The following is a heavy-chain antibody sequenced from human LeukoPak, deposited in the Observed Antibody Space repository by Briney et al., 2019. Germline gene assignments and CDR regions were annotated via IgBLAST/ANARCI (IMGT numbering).Heavy chain of an antibody. J-gene: IGHJ4*02. CDR1: GFTFSSYA. V-gene: IGHV3-64*01. Sequence: GGSLRLSCAASGFTFSSYAMHWVRQAPGKGLEYVSAISSNGGSTYYANSVKGRFTISRDNSKNTLYLQMNGLRAEDTAVYYCAKDDYYDTSGYRDWGQGTLVTVSS. D-gene: IGHD3-22*01. CDR2: ISSNGGST. CDR3: AKDDYYDTSGYRD.